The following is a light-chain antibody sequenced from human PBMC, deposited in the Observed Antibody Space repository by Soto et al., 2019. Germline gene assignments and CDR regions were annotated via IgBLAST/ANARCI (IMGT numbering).Light chain of an antibody. Sequence: SYELTQPPSMSVSPGQTAVITCSGDALPRQYVYWFKQKPGQAPVLVIYQDTWRPPTIPARFSGSASGTTVSLTISGVQADDEADYYCQSADTSANIEVLGPGPKVTVL. V-gene: IGLV3-25*02. CDR3: QSADTSANIEV. CDR1: ALPRQY. CDR2: QDT. J-gene: IGLJ1*01.